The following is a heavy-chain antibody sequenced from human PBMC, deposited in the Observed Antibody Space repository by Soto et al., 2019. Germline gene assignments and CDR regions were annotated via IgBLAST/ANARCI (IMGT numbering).Heavy chain of an antibody. CDR2: VNPSGGHT. J-gene: IGHJ4*02. Sequence: QVQLMQSGAEVKKPGASVKVSCKASGDTFTDYYIHWVRQAPGQGLEWMGTVNPSGGHTTYLQHFMGRWTMTRETSPXTLYMELTSLTSADTAIYYCARGGHVVVVTAALDYWGQGTLVTVSS. V-gene: IGHV1-46*01. D-gene: IGHD2-21*02. CDR1: GDTFTDYY. CDR3: ARGGHVVVVTAALDY.